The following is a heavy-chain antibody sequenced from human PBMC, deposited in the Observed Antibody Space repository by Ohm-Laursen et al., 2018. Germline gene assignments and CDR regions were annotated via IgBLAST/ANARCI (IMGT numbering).Heavy chain of an antibody. D-gene: IGHD2-8*01. J-gene: IGHJ6*02. CDR1: GFTFSDYG. CDR3: ATQGYCSNGICYIAVDV. V-gene: IGHV3-30*03. Sequence: SLRLSCAASGFTFSDYGSHWVRQAPGKGLEWVAVISYDGRQTYYADSVKGRFTISRDNSKNTVFLQMSSLRAEDTAVYYCATQGYCSNGICYIAVDVWGQGTTVTVSS. CDR2: ISYDGRQT.